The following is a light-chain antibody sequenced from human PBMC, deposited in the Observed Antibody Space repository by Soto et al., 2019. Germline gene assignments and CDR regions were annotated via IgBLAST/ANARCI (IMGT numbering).Light chain of an antibody. V-gene: IGLV1-40*01. Sequence: QSVLTQPPSVSGAPGQRVSISSTGSSSNVGAGYDVHWYQRLPGTAPKVLIYGNNNRPSGVPDRFSGSKSGTSASLAITGLQAEDEADYYCQSYDSSLRGSYVFGTGTKVTVL. CDR1: SSNVGAGYD. CDR3: QSYDSSLRGSYV. CDR2: GNN. J-gene: IGLJ1*01.